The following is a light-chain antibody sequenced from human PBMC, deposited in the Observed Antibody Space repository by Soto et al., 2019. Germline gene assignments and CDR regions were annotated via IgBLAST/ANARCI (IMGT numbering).Light chain of an antibody. CDR1: QSISSW. CDR3: QQFYSYSRT. Sequence: DIQMTQSPSTLSASVGDRVTITCRASQSISSWLAWYQQKPGKAPNLLIYQASTLESGVPSRFSGSGSGTEFPLTLRSLQPDDFATYYCQQFYSYSRTFGPGTKVEVQ. J-gene: IGKJ1*01. V-gene: IGKV1-5*03. CDR2: QAS.